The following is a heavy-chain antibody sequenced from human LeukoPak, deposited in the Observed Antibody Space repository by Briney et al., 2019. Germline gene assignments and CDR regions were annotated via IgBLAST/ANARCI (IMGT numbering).Heavy chain of an antibody. V-gene: IGHV4-61*02. CDR1: GGSISSGSYY. Sequence: EASQTLSLTCTVSGGSISSGSYYWTWIRQPAGKGLEWIGRIYTSGSTNYNPSLKSRVTISVDTSKNQFSLKLSSVTAADTAVYYCARDLGSSWYVPTQDPRNWFDPWGQGTLVTVSS. J-gene: IGHJ5*02. CDR2: IYTSGST. CDR3: ARDLGSSWYVPTQDPRNWFDP. D-gene: IGHD6-13*01.